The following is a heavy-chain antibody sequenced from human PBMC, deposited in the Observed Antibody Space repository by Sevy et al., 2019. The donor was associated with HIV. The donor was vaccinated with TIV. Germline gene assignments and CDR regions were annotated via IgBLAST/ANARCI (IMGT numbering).Heavy chain of an antibody. CDR3: VKLEQSPTMVRGVIMKDAFDI. V-gene: IGHV3-64D*06. CDR2: ISSNGGST. CDR1: GFTFSSYA. D-gene: IGHD3-10*01. Sequence: GGSLRLSCSASGFTFSSYAMHWVRQAPGKGLEYVSAISSNGGSTYYADSVKGRFTISRDNSKNTLYLQMSSLRAEDTAVHYCVKLEQSPTMVRGVIMKDAFDIWGQGTMVTVSS. J-gene: IGHJ3*02.